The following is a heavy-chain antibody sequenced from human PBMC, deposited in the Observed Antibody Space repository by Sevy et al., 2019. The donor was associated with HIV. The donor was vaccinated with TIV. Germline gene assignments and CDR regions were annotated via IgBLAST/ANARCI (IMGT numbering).Heavy chain of an antibody. J-gene: IGHJ5*02. CDR1: GYRLTELS. CDR2: FDRQSGET. D-gene: IGHD6-19*01. CDR3: AAETGYLDGWSQNWFDP. Sequence: ASVKVSCKVSGYRLTELSVHWVRQAPGKGLQWMGGFDRQSGETIYSQIFQGRLTMTEDTSKDTASMKLSSLRSDDTAVYFCAAETGYLDGWSQNWFDPWGQGTLVTVSS. V-gene: IGHV1-24*01.